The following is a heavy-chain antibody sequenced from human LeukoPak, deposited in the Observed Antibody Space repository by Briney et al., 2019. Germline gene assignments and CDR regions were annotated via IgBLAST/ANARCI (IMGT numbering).Heavy chain of an antibody. V-gene: IGHV1-8*01. J-gene: IGHJ3*02. CDR3: AKPASAAPGSFDI. CDR2: MNPNSGNT. CDR1: GYTFTSYD. D-gene: IGHD6-13*01. Sequence: ASVKVSCKASGYTFTSYDINWVRQATGQGLEWMGWMNPNSGNTAYAQKFQDRVTMTRNTAIGTAYMELSSLTSEDTAVYYCAKPASAAPGSFDIWGQGTMVTVSS.